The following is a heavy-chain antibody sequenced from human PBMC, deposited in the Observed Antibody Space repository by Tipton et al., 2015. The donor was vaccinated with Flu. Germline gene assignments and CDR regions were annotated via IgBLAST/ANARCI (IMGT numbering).Heavy chain of an antibody. CDR3: TRHETYNDILAGPFDS. V-gene: IGHV1-69*18. CDR2: IIPISGTT. CDR1: GGTFRGYS. D-gene: IGHD3-9*01. Sequence: QVQLVQSGAEVKKPGSSVKVSCKASGGTFRGYSISWVRQAPGQGLEWMGRIIPISGTTNTAQSFQGRVVITADESTSTAYMELTSLTSDDTAVFYCTRHETYNDILAGPFDSWGQGSLVTVSS. J-gene: IGHJ4*02.